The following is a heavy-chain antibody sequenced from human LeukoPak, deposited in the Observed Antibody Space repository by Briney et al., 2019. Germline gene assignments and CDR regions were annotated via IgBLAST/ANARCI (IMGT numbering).Heavy chain of an antibody. J-gene: IGHJ5*02. D-gene: IGHD3-10*01. CDR1: GGSFSGYY. CDR2: INHSGST. Sequence: SETLSLTCAVYGGSFSGYYWSWIRQPPGKGLEWIGEINHSGSTNYNPSLKSRVTMSVDTSKNQFSLKLSSVTAADTAVYYCARDRGVIEGWFDPWGQGTLVTVSS. V-gene: IGHV4-34*01. CDR3: ARDRGVIEGWFDP.